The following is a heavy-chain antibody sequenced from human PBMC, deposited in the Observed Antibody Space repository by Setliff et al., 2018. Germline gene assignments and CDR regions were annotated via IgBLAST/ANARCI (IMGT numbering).Heavy chain of an antibody. V-gene: IGHV4-61*09. CDR3: ARDRLRGWFDP. CDR1: GDSISSGTYY. J-gene: IGHJ5*02. D-gene: IGHD2-21*02. Sequence: PSETLSLTCTVSGDSISSGTYYWSYWTWIRQPAGKGLEWIGHIYTGGSTNYNPSLKRRVTMSVDTSKXXFSLRLSSVTAADTAIYYCARDRLRGWFDPWGQGTLVTVSS. CDR2: IYTGGST.